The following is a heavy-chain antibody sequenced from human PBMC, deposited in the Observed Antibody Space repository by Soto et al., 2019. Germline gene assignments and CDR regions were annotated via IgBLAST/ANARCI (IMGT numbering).Heavy chain of an antibody. CDR3: ARTPWPGSGSPDWFDP. V-gene: IGHV3-21*01. D-gene: IGHD3-10*01. CDR1: GFTFSSYS. Sequence: PGGSLRLSCAASGFTFSSYSMNWVRQAPGKGLEWVSSISSSSSYIYYADSVKGRFTISRDNAKNSLYLQMNSLRAEDTAVYYCARTPWPGSGSPDWFDPWGQGALVTVSS. J-gene: IGHJ5*02. CDR2: ISSSSSYI.